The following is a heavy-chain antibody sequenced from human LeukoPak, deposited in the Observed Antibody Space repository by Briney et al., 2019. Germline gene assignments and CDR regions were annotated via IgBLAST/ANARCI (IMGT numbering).Heavy chain of an antibody. D-gene: IGHD2-2*01. V-gene: IGHV3-21*01. CDR2: ISSSSSYI. CDR1: GFTFSSYS. CDR3: AGGGFVVVPAAIYYYYGMDV. J-gene: IGHJ6*02. Sequence: GGSLRLSCAASGFTFSSYSMNWVRQAPGKGLEWVSSISSSSSYIYYADSVKGRFTISRDNAKNSLYLQMNSLRAEDTAVYYCAGGGFVVVPAAIYYYYGMDVWGQGTTVTVSS.